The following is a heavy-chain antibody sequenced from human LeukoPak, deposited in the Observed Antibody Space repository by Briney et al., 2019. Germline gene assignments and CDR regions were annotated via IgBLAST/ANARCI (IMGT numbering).Heavy chain of an antibody. CDR2: INHSGST. J-gene: IGHJ4*02. CDR3: ARVGRRDSSSWKGNYFDY. V-gene: IGHV4-34*01. Sequence: SETLSLTCTVSGGSFEHYFWSWIRQPPGKGLEWIGEINHSGSTNYNPSLKSRVTISVDTSKNQFSLKLSSVTAADTAVYYCARVGRRDSSSWKGNYFDYWGQGTLVTVSS. CDR1: GGSFEHYF. D-gene: IGHD6-13*01.